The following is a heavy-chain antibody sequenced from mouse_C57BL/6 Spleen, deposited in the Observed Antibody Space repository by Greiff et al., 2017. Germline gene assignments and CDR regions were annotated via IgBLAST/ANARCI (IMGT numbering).Heavy chain of an antibody. D-gene: IGHD1-1*01. CDR3: ARGTRVGGDFDV. V-gene: IGHV1-54*01. J-gene: IGHJ1*03. Sequence: QVQLQQSGAELVRPGTSVKVSCKASGYAFTNYLIEWVKQRPGQGLEWIGVINPGSGGTNYNEKFKGKATLTADKSSSTAYMQLSSLPSEDSGVYFCARGTRVGGDFDVGGKGTTVTFSS. CDR2: INPGSGGT. CDR1: GYAFTNYL.